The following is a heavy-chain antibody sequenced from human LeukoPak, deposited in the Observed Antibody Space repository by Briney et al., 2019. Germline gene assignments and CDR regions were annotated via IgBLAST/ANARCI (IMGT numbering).Heavy chain of an antibody. D-gene: IGHD6-19*01. CDR2: IKQDGSEK. CDR1: GFAFSGYW. CDR3: AKDSDIAVAGSDDALDV. J-gene: IGHJ3*01. Sequence: PGGSLILSCAASGFAFSGYWMSWVRQAPGKGLEWVANIKQDGSEKYYADSVKGRFTISRDNSKNTLFLQMNSLRPEDTAVYYCAKDSDIAVAGSDDALDVWGQGTMVTVSS. V-gene: IGHV3-7*01.